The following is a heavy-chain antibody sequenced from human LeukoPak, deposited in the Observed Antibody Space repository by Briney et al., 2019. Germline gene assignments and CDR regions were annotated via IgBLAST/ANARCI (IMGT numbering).Heavy chain of an antibody. CDR3: TRHLIGATPFDY. J-gene: IGHJ4*02. D-gene: IGHD4/OR15-4a*01. V-gene: IGHV3-73*01. Sequence: GGSLRLSCAASGFTFSDSAFHWVRQASGKGLEWVGRIRSKPNNYATAYTASVEGRFTISRDDSKNTAYLQMNSLNTKDTAMYYCTRHLIGATPFDYWGQGTLVSVSS. CDR1: GFTFSDSA. CDR2: IRSKPNNYAT.